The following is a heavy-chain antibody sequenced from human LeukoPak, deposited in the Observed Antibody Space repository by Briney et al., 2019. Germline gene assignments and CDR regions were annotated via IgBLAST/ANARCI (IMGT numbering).Heavy chain of an antibody. Sequence: RGSLRLSCAPPGFSFSSYVMNWVRQAPGKGLGWVSYIISIGIIIYYADSVKGRFTISRDNAKNSLYLQMNSLRAEDTAVYYCAELGITMIGGVWGKGTTVTISS. CDR3: AELGITMIGGV. V-gene: IGHV3-48*03. CDR1: GFSFSSYV. J-gene: IGHJ6*04. D-gene: IGHD3-10*02. CDR2: IISIGIII.